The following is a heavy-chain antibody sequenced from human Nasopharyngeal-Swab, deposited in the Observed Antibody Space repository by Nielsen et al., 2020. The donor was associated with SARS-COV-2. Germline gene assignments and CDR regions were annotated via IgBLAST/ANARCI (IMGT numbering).Heavy chain of an antibody. CDR2: IIPILGIA. CDR3: AREKAYCGGDCYHWFDP. J-gene: IGHJ5*02. V-gene: IGHV1-69*10. CDR1: GGTFSSYS. D-gene: IGHD2-21*02. Sequence: SVKVSCKASGGTFSSYSISWVRHAPGQGLEWMGCIIPILGIANYAQKFQGRVTITANKSTSTAYMELSSLRSEDTAVYYCAREKAYCGGDCYHWFDPWGQGTLVTVSS.